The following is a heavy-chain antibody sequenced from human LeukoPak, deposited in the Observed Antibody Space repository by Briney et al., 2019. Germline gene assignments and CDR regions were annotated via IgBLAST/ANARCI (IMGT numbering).Heavy chain of an antibody. CDR3: ARDVTIAAAGLYYYYYGMDV. CDR2: INPSGGST. J-gene: IGHJ6*02. Sequence: ASVKVSCKASGYTFTSYYMHWVRQAPGQGLEWMGVINPSGGSTSYAQKFQGRVTMTRDTSPSTVYMELSSLRSEDTAVYYCARDVTIAAAGLYYYYYGMDVWGQGTTVTVSS. V-gene: IGHV1-46*01. CDR1: GYTFTSYY. D-gene: IGHD6-13*01.